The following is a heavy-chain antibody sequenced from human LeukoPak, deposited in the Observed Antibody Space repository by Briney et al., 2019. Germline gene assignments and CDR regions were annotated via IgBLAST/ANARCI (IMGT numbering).Heavy chain of an antibody. CDR1: GFSFSSYA. J-gene: IGHJ4*02. CDR3: ARGCKKYFDY. Sequence: GGSLRLSCAASGFSFSSYAMSWVRQAPGKGLEWVSAISGGGGSTYYADSVKGRFTISRDNSKNTVYVQMNSLRAEDTAVYYCARGCKKYFDYWGQGTLVTVSS. D-gene: IGHD2/OR15-2a*01. CDR2: ISGGGGST. V-gene: IGHV3-23*01.